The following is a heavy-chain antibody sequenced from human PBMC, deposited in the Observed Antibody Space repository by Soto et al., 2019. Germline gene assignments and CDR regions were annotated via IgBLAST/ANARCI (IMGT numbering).Heavy chain of an antibody. J-gene: IGHJ6*02. CDR2: ISGSGGST. CDR3: AKARGVFSGMDV. CDR1: GFTFSSYA. V-gene: IGHV3-23*01. Sequence: EVQLLESGGGLVQPGGSLRLSCAASGFTFSSYAMSWVRQAPGKGLEWVSAISGSGGSTYYADSVKGRFTISRDNSKNTLYLQMSSLRAEDTAVYYCAKARGVFSGMDVWGQGTTVTVSS. D-gene: IGHD3-16*02.